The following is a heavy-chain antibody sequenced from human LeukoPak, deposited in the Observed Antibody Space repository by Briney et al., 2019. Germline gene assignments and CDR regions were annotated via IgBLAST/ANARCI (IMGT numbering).Heavy chain of an antibody. J-gene: IGHJ4*02. CDR2: FDAEDGKI. V-gene: IGHV1-24*01. Sequence: ASVKVSCKVSGHTLTELSIHWVRQAPGKGLEWMGGFDAEDGKIIYARKFQGRVTMTEDISRDTAYMELSSLRSEDTAVYYCATTPLWSPFDNWGQGTLVTVSS. D-gene: IGHD3-10*01. CDR3: ATTPLWSPFDN. CDR1: GHTLTELS.